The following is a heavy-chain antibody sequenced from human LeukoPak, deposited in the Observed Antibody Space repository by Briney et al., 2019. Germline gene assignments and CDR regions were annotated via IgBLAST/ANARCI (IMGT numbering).Heavy chain of an antibody. CDR1: GFTFSSYW. CDR3: IGGSNMDY. V-gene: IGHV3-7*01. D-gene: IGHD1-26*01. Sequence: GGSLRLSYAASGFTFSSYWMSWVRQAPGKGLEWVANIKQDGGEKYYADSVKGRFTISRDNARNSLYLQMNSLRAEDTAVYYCIGGSNMDYWGQGTLVTVSS. CDR2: IKQDGGEK. J-gene: IGHJ4*02.